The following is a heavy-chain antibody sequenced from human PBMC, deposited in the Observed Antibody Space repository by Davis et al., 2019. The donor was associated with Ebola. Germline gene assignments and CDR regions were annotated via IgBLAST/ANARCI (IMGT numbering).Heavy chain of an antibody. CDR2: IYNGGST. V-gene: IGHV3-53*01. J-gene: IGHJ6*02. Sequence: GGSLRLSCAASGFTVSSNYMSLVRQAPGKGLEWVSVIYNGGSTYYADSVKGRFTISRDNSKNTLYLQMNSLRAEDTAVYFCARQLPYYSYGMDVWGQGTTVTVSS. D-gene: IGHD2-2*01. CDR1: GFTVSSNY. CDR3: ARQLPYYSYGMDV.